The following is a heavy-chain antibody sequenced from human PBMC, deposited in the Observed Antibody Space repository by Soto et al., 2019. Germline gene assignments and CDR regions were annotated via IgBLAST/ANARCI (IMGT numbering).Heavy chain of an antibody. CDR3: ARQLDSSGPYYFDY. J-gene: IGHJ4*02. D-gene: IGHD3-22*01. CDR2: IYYSGST. V-gene: IGHV4-31*03. Sequence: SETLSLTCTVSGGSISSGGYYWSWIRQHPGKGLEWIGYIYYSGSTYYNPSLKSRVTISVDTSKNQFSLKLSSATAADTAVYYCARQLDSSGPYYFDYWGQGTLVTVSS. CDR1: GGSISSGGYY.